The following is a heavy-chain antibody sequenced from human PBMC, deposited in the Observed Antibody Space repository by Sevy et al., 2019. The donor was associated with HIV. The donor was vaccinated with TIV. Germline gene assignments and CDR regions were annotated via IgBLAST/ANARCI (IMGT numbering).Heavy chain of an antibody. CDR3: ANDDDYYDSSGYAFDI. CDR1: GYTFTSYG. J-gene: IGHJ3*02. CDR2: ISAYNGNT. V-gene: IGHV1-18*01. Sequence: ASVKVSCKASGYTFTSYGISWVRQAPGQGLEWMGWISAYNGNTNYAQKLQGRVTMTTDTSTSTAYMELRSLRSDDTAVYYCANDDDYYDSSGYAFDIWGQGTMVTVSS. D-gene: IGHD3-22*01.